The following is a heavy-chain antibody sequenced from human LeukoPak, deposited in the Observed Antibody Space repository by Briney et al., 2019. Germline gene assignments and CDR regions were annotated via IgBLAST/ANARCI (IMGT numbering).Heavy chain of an antibody. CDR1: GFTFSSYG. CDR2: IWYDGSNK. V-gene: IGHV3-33*01. D-gene: IGHD3-22*01. J-gene: IGHJ4*02. CDR3: ARPSSYYDTSAPGDY. Sequence: GGSLRLSCAASGFTFSSYGMHWVRQAPGKGLEWVAVIWYDGSNKYYADSVKGRFTISRDNSKNTLYPQMNSLRAEDTAVYYCARPSSYYDTSAPGDYWGQGTLVTVSS.